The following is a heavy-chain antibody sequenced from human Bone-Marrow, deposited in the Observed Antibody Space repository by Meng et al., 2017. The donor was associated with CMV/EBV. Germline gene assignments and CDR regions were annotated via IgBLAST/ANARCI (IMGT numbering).Heavy chain of an antibody. Sequence: SNWWSWVRPPPGKGLEWIGEIYHSGSTNYNPSLKSRVTISVDKSKNQFSLKLSSVTAADTAVYYCARVERLYCSSTSCPTTYYFDYWGQGTLVTVSS. V-gene: IGHV4-4*02. CDR1: SNW. CDR2: IYHSGST. D-gene: IGHD2-2*01. J-gene: IGHJ4*02. CDR3: ARVERLYCSSTSCPTTYYFDY.